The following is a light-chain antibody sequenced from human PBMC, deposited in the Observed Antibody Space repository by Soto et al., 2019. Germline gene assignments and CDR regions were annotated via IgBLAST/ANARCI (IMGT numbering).Light chain of an antibody. J-gene: IGKJ5*01. CDR3: QQYIKWPIT. CDR2: DAS. Sequence: EIVMTHSPGPLTVSPGERATLSCRASQSVSSNLAWYQQKPGQAPRLLISDASTRATGIPARFSGSGSGTEFTLTISSLQSEDFAVYYCQQYIKWPITFGQGTRLEIK. CDR1: QSVSSN. V-gene: IGKV3-15*01.